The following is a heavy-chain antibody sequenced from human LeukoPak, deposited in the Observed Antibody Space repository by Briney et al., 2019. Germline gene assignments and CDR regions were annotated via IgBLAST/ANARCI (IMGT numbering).Heavy chain of an antibody. CDR3: ARHRYYYGSAHLYYLDF. Sequence: SETLSLICTVSGGSISSTIHYWGWIRQPPGKGLEWIGSIYYSGSTYYNPSLKSRVTISVDTSKNQFSLKLSSVTAADTAVYYCARHRYYYGSAHLYYLDFWGQGTLVTVSS. J-gene: IGHJ4*02. CDR2: IYYSGST. V-gene: IGHV4-39*01. CDR1: GGSISSTIHY. D-gene: IGHD3-10*01.